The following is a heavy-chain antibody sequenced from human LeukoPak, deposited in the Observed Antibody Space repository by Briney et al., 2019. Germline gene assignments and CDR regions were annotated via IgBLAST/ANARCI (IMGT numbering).Heavy chain of an antibody. J-gene: IGHJ5*02. CDR2: IIPILGIT. V-gene: IGHV1-69*04. CDR3: ARPYCYDNRGYYHDWFDP. CDR1: GGTFSNFA. D-gene: IGHD3-22*01. Sequence: GSSVKVSCKTSGGTFSNFAVSWVRQAPGQGLEWMGRIIPILGITNYAQKFQGRVTITADKSTSTVYMELSNLRSEDTAVYYCARPYCYDNRGYYHDWFDPWGQGTLVTVSS.